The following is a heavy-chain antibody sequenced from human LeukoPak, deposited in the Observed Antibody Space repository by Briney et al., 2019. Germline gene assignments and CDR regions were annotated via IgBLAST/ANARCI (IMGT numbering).Heavy chain of an antibody. V-gene: IGHV3-33*01. D-gene: IGHD1-14*01. CDR3: ARDLNREDFDY. Sequence: GGSLRLSCAASGFGFSSYDMHWVRQAPGQALEWVAIIWFDGSAKYYGDSVKGRFTISRDNSKNTLYLQMNSLGVEDTAVYYCARDLNREDFDYWGQGTLVAVSS. CDR1: GFGFSSYD. CDR2: IWFDGSAK. J-gene: IGHJ4*02.